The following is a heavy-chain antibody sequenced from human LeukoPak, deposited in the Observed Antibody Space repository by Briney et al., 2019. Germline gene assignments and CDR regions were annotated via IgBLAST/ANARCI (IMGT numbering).Heavy chain of an antibody. Sequence: GGSLRLSCAASGFTFSRSWMNWVRQAPGKGLEWVANIKPDGSEQNYVDSVKGRFTISRDNAKNSLCLQMNSLRAEDTAVYYCARAGSVDYWGQGTLVTVSS. CDR2: IKPDGSEQ. D-gene: IGHD3-10*01. CDR1: GFTFSRSW. CDR3: ARAGSVDY. J-gene: IGHJ4*02. V-gene: IGHV3-7*01.